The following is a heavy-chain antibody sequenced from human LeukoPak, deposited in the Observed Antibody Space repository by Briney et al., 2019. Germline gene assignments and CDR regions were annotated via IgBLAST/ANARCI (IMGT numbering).Heavy chain of an antibody. CDR2: IYYSGST. CDR3: ARRITGIDY. CDR1: GGSISSYY. Sequence: SETLSLTCTVSGGSISSYYWSWIRQPPGKGLEWIGSIYYSGSTYYNPSLKSRVTISVDTSKNQFSLKLSSVTAADTAVYYCARRITGIDYWGQGTLVTVSS. D-gene: IGHD1-20*01. J-gene: IGHJ4*02. V-gene: IGHV4-59*05.